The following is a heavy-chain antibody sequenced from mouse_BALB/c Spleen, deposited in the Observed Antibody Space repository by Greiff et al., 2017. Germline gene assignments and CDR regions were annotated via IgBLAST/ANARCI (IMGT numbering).Heavy chain of an antibody. J-gene: IGHJ4*01. CDR3: VRVFYGSSYGYAMDY. D-gene: IGHD1-1*01. Sequence: VKVVESGPGLVAPSQSLSITCTVSGFSLTSYDISWIRQPPGKGLEWLGVIWTGGGTNYNSAFMSRLSISKDNSKSQVFLKMNSLQTDDTAIYYCVRVFYGSSYGYAMDYWGQGTSVTVSS. CDR1: GFSLTSYD. CDR2: IWTGGGT. V-gene: IGHV2-9-2*01.